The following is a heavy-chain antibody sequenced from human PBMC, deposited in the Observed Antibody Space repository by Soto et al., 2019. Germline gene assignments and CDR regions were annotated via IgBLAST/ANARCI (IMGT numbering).Heavy chain of an antibody. CDR1: GFTCSSYA. CDR3: AKYTPMVRGVLRPFDY. CDR2: ISGSGGST. Sequence: EVQLLESGGGLVQPGGSLRLSCAASGFTCSSYAMSWVLQAPGKGLECVAAISGSGGSTYYADSVKCRFTISRDNSNNTLYLQMNSLRAEDTAVYYCAKYTPMVRGVLRPFDYWGQGTLVTVSS. D-gene: IGHD3-10*01. J-gene: IGHJ4*02. V-gene: IGHV3-23*01.